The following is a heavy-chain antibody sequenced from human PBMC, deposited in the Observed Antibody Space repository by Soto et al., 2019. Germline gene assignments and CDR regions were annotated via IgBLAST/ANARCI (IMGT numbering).Heavy chain of an antibody. D-gene: IGHD2-2*01. CDR3: ARVPDR. CDR2: IYHSGST. V-gene: IGHV4-30-2*01. Sequence: SETLSLTCAVSGCSISSGGYSWSWIRQPPGKGLEWIGYIYHSGSTYYNPSLKSRVTISVDRSKNQFSLKLSSVTAADTAVYYCARVPDRWGQGTLVTVS. J-gene: IGHJ5*02. CDR1: GCSISSGGYS.